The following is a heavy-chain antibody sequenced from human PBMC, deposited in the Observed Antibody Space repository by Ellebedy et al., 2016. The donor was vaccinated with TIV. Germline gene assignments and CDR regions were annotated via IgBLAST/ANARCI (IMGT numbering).Heavy chain of an antibody. CDR3: ARGAYGDYYFDY. CDR2: ISWNSGSI. CDR1: GFTFNNYA. D-gene: IGHD4-17*01. Sequence: GGSLRLSXAASGFTFNNYAMRWVRQAPGKGLEWVSGISWNSGSIGYADSVKGRFTISRDNAKNSPYLQMNSLRAEDTALYYCARGAYGDYYFDYWGQGTLVTVSS. V-gene: IGHV3-9*01. J-gene: IGHJ4*02.